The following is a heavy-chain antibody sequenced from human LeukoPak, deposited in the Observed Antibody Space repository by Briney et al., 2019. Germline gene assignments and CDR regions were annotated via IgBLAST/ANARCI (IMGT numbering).Heavy chain of an antibody. Sequence: GGSLRLSCAGSGFIFSNYWLSWVRQAPGKGLEWVANINQDGSQIYYVDSVKGRSTISRDNAKNSLYLQMNSLRAEDTAVYYCARDRSGEDVWGQGTTVTVSS. CDR1: GFIFSNYW. V-gene: IGHV3-7*01. D-gene: IGHD3-10*01. J-gene: IGHJ6*02. CDR2: INQDGSQI. CDR3: ARDRSGEDV.